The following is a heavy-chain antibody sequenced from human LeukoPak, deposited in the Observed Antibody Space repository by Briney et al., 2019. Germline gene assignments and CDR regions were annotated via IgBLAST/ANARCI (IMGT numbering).Heavy chain of an antibody. V-gene: IGHV4-4*02. CDR2: IYHSGST. CDR3: AREEWDIVVVPAAKAYYYMDV. Sequence: SETLSLTCAVSGGSISSSNWWSWVRQPPGKGLEWIGEIYHSGSTNYNPSLKSRVTMSVDTSKNQFSLKLSSVTAADTAVYYCAREEWDIVVVPAAKAYYYMDVWGKGTTVTISS. J-gene: IGHJ6*03. CDR1: GGSISSSNW. D-gene: IGHD2-2*01.